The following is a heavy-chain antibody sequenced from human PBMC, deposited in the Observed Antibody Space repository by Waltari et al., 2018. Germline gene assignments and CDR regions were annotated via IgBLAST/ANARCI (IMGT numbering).Heavy chain of an antibody. J-gene: IGHJ4*02. CDR3: AKTRLGTASDFDY. Sequence: QVQLVESGGGVVQPGRSLRLSCSAPGLTFCNFGINWVRQAPGKGLEWVAVISRDGNNQYYGDSVKGRFTISRDTSKNTVYLQMNSLRPEDTAVYFCAKTRLGTASDFDYWGQGALVTVSS. CDR1: GLTFCNFG. CDR2: ISRDGNNQ. D-gene: IGHD5-18*01. V-gene: IGHV3-30*18.